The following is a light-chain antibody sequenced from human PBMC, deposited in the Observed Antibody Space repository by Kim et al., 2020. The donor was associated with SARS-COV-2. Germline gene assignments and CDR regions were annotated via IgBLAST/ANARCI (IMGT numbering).Light chain of an antibody. Sequence: DIVLTQSPATLSLSPGERATLSCGASQSVRDNYLAWYRQKPGLAPRLLIYDASRRATGIPDRFSGSGSGTDFTLTINRLEAEDFAVYYCQHYLGSAHTFGGGTKLDI. J-gene: IGKJ4*01. CDR2: DAS. CDR1: QSVRDNY. V-gene: IGKV3D-20*01. CDR3: QHYLGSAHT.